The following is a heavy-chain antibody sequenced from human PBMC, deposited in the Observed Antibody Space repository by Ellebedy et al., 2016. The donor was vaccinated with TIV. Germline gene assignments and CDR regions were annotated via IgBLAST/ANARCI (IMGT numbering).Heavy chain of an antibody. CDR1: GYDFSNSW. Sequence: GGSLRLSXKVSGYDFSNSWIGWVRQMPGKGLEWMGIIYGSDSDTRYSPSFQGQVTISADKSTSTAYLQWGSLKASDTAMYYCARWYSPTRAVIQGNRFDPWGQGTLVTVSS. CDR2: IYGSDSDT. J-gene: IGHJ5*02. CDR3: ARWYSPTRAVIQGNRFDP. D-gene: IGHD3-10*01. V-gene: IGHV5-51*01.